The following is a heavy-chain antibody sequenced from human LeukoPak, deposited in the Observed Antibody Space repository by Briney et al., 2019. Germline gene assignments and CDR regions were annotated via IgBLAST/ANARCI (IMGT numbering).Heavy chain of an antibody. Sequence: GGSLRLSCAASGFTFSSYSMNWVRQAPGKGLEWVSYISSSSSTIYYADSVKGRFTISRDNAKNSLYLQMNSLRAEDTAVYYCARIPSMMQWLVRDDAFDIWGQGTMVTVSS. CDR2: ISSSSSTI. CDR1: GFTFSSYS. D-gene: IGHD6-19*01. V-gene: IGHV3-48*01. J-gene: IGHJ3*02. CDR3: ARIPSMMQWLVRDDAFDI.